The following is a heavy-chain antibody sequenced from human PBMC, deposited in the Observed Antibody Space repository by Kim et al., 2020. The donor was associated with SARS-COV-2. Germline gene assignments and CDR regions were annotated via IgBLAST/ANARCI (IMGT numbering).Heavy chain of an antibody. D-gene: IGHD5-18*01. CDR3: ARDNTAMVPFDY. Sequence: YADSVKGRFTSSRDNAKNSLHLQMNSLRDEDTAVYYCARDNTAMVPFDYWGQGTLVTVSS. V-gene: IGHV3-48*02. J-gene: IGHJ4*02.